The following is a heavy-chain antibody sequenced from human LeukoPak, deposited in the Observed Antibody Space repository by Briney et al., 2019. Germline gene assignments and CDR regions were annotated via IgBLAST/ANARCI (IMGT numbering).Heavy chain of an antibody. J-gene: IGHJ5*02. D-gene: IGHD5-24*01. CDR3: ARGGGGYNYLCWFDP. Sequence: SETLSLTCSVSDGSINSYYWSWIRQPPGKGLEWIGYIYYSGSTNYNPSLKSRVTISVDTSKNQFSLKLSSVTAADTAVYYCARGGGGYNYLCWFDPWGQGTLVTVSS. V-gene: IGHV4-59*01. CDR2: IYYSGST. CDR1: DGSINSYY.